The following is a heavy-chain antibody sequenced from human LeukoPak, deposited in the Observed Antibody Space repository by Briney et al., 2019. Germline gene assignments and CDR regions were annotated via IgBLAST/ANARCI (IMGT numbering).Heavy chain of an antibody. CDR1: GGTFISYA. D-gene: IGHD2-15*01. CDR3: ATDDCSGGIQGCAFGY. Sequence: ASVKVSCKASGGTFISYAISWVRQAPGQGREWMGGIIPIFGTANYAQKFQGRVTITADKSTSTAYMELSSLRSEDTAVYYCATDDCSGGIQGCAFGYWGQGTLVTVSS. CDR2: IIPIFGTA. V-gene: IGHV1-69*06. J-gene: IGHJ4*02.